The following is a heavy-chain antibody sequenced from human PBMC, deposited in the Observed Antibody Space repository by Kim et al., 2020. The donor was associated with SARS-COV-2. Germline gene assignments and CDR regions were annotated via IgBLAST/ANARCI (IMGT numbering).Heavy chain of an antibody. D-gene: IGHD1-26*01. Sequence: SYAQKFQGRVTMTRDTSTSTVYMELSSLRSEDTAVYYCARGGTYSGGMDVWGQGTTVTVSS. J-gene: IGHJ6*02. CDR3: ARGGTYSGGMDV. V-gene: IGHV1-46*01.